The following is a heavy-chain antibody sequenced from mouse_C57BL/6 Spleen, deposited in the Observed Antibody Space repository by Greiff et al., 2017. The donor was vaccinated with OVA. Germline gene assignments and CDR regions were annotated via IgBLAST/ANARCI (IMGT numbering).Heavy chain of an antibody. D-gene: IGHD2-2*01. CDR3: AREGAHGYPLFAY. CDR1: GFSLTSYG. CDR2: IWSGGRT. V-gene: IGHV2-2*01. Sequence: VMLVESGPGLVQPSQSLSITCTVSGFSLTSYGVHWVRPSPGPGLEWLGVIWSGGRTDSNASFISRLSISKDNSKSQVFFKMNSLQADDTAIYYCAREGAHGYPLFAYWGQGTLVTVSA. J-gene: IGHJ3*01.